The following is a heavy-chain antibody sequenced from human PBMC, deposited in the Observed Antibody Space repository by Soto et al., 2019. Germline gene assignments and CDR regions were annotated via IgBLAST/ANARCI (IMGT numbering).Heavy chain of an antibody. CDR1: VDSITTYY. J-gene: IGHJ6*02. CDR3: ARYSNNWFQTEGMDV. CDR2: IDASGNT. Sequence: SETLSLTCTVSVDSITTYYWSWIRQPAGKGLEWIGRIDASGNTNYNPSLNSRVTMSIDTPEKQFSLKLTSVTAADTAIYYCARYSNNWFQTEGMDVWGQGTTVT. V-gene: IGHV4-4*07. D-gene: IGHD6-13*01.